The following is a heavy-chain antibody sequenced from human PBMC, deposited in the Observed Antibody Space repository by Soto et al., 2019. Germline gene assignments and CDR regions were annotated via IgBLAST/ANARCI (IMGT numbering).Heavy chain of an antibody. CDR2: TYYRSKWYT. J-gene: IGHJ6*02. D-gene: IGHD1-1*01. Sequence: SQTLSLTCAISGDSVSSISVAWNWIRQSPSRGSEWLGRTYYRSKWYTDYAVSVKSRITINPDTSKNQFSLQLNSVTPEDTAVYYCARERTNGMDVRGQGTTVTVS. CDR3: ARERTNGMDV. V-gene: IGHV6-1*01. CDR1: GDSVSSISVA.